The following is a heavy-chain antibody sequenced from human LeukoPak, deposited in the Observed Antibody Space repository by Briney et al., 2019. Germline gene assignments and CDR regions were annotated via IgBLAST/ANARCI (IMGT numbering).Heavy chain of an antibody. V-gene: IGHV4-34*01. Sequence: SETLSLTCAVYGGSFSGYYWSWIRQPPGKGLEWIGEINHSGSTNYNPSLKSRVTMSVDTSKNQFSLKLSSVTAADTAVYYCARDQYYYDSSGYYGFDYWGQGTLVTVSS. J-gene: IGHJ4*02. CDR1: GGSFSGYY. CDR2: INHSGST. CDR3: ARDQYYYDSSGYYGFDY. D-gene: IGHD3-22*01.